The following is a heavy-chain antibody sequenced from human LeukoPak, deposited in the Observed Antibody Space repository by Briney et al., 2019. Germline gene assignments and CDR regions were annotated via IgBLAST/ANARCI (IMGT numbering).Heavy chain of an antibody. CDR2: INPNSGGT. V-gene: IGHV1-2*02. J-gene: IGHJ4*02. CDR1: GYTFTGYY. Sequence: ASVKVSCKASGYTFTGYYMHWVRQAPGQGLEWMGWINPNSGGTNYAQKFQGRVTMTRDTSISTAYMELSRLRSDDTAVYYCARDQLDDVGDDYRGQGTLVTVSS. CDR3: ARDQLDDVGDDY. D-gene: IGHD1-1*01.